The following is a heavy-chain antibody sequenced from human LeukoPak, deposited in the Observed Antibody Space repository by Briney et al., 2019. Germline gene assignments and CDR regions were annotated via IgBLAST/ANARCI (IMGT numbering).Heavy chain of an antibody. J-gene: IGHJ6*03. Sequence: PSETLSLTCAVYGGSFSGYYWSWIRQPPGKGLGWIGEINHSERTNYNPSLKSRVTISVDTSKNQFSLKLSSVTAADTAVYYCARGGSLHCSGGSCYSVSYYYYYYMDVWGKGTTVTVSS. V-gene: IGHV4-34*01. CDR2: INHSERT. CDR1: GGSFSGYY. CDR3: ARGGSLHCSGGSCYSVSYYYYYYMDV. D-gene: IGHD2-15*01.